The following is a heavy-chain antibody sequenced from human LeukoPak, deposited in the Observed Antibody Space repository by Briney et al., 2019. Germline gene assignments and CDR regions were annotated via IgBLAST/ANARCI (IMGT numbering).Heavy chain of an antibody. D-gene: IGHD1-26*01. Sequence: GASVKVSCKASGYTFTGYYMHWVRQAPGQGLEWMGWINPNSGGTNYAQKFQGRVTMTRDTSISTAYMELSRLRSDDTAVYYCARGDVGATTHWFDPWGQVTLVTVSS. CDR1: GYTFTGYY. CDR3: ARGDVGATTHWFDP. V-gene: IGHV1-2*02. CDR2: INPNSGGT. J-gene: IGHJ5*02.